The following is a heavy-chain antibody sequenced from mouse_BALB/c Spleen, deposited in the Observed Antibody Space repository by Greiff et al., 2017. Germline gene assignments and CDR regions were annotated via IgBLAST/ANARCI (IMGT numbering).Heavy chain of an antibody. CDR1: GYTFTDYE. CDR3: TRGDDVFAY. CDR2: IDPETGGT. V-gene: IGHV1-15*01. J-gene: IGHJ3*01. Sequence: VQLQQSGAELVRPGASVTLSCKASGYTFTDYEMHWVKQTPVHGLEWIGAIDPETGGTAYNQKFKGKATLTADKSSSTAYMELRSLTSEDSAVYYCTRGDDVFAYWGQGTLVTVSA. D-gene: IGHD2-3*01.